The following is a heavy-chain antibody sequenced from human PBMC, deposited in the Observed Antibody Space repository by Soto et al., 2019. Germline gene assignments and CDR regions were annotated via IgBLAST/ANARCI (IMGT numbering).Heavy chain of an antibody. CDR3: ARVTTNYYYGMDV. CDR2: IYQSGTT. Sequence: PSETLSLTCTVSGGSISSHYWSWSRQPPGKGLEWIGYIYQSGTTTYNPSLKSRVTISVDTSKNQFSLKLSSVTAADTAVYYCARVTTNYYYGMDVWGQGTTVTVSS. D-gene: IGHD4-17*01. CDR1: GGSISSHY. V-gene: IGHV4-59*11. J-gene: IGHJ6*02.